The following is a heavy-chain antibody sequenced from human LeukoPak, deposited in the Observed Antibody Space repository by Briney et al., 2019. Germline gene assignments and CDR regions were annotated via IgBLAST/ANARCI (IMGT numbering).Heavy chain of an antibody. CDR3: ARDWANTIFGVVLFFDY. V-gene: IGHV1-2*02. CDR2: INPNSGGT. D-gene: IGHD3-3*01. Sequence: ASVKVSCKASGYTFTGYYMHWVRQAPGQGLEWMGWINPNSGGTNYAQKFQGRVTMTRDTSISTAYMELSRLRSDDTAVYYCARDWANTIFGVVLFFDYWGQGTLVTVSS. J-gene: IGHJ4*02. CDR1: GYTFTGYY.